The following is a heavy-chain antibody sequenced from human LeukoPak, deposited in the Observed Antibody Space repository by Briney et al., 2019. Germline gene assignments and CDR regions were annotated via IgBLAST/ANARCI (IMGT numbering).Heavy chain of an antibody. CDR2: IYTSGSA. Sequence: PSETLSLTCTVSDGSISNYYWSWIRQPAGKGLEWIGRIYTSGSANYNPSLKSRVTMSVDTSKNQFSLKLNSVTAADTAMYYCARDGSIAARLLYWFDPWGQGTLVTVSS. D-gene: IGHD6-6*01. J-gene: IGHJ5*02. V-gene: IGHV4-4*07. CDR1: DGSISNYY. CDR3: ARDGSIAARLLYWFDP.